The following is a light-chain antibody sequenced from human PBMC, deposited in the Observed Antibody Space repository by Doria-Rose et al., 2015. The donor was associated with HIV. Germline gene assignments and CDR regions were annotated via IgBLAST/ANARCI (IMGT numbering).Light chain of an antibody. CDR3: HQYGTSWT. Sequence: EIVLTQSPGTLSLSPGEGATLSCRASQSFSSTYLAWYQQKPGQAPSLLIYDGSTRDTGIPDRFSDSGSGTDFTLTINRLEPEDFALYYCHQYGTSWTFGQGTKVEI. CDR2: DGS. V-gene: IGKV3-20*01. CDR1: QSFSSTY. J-gene: IGKJ1*01.